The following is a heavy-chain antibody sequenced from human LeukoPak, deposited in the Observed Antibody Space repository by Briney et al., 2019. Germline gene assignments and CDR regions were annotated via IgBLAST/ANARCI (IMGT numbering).Heavy chain of an antibody. CDR1: GGSISSSSYY. CDR3: ARELGYCSGGSCPPFDY. Sequence: PSETLSLTCTVSGGSISSSSYYWGWIRQPPGKGLEWIGSIYYSGSTYYNPSLKSQVTISVDTSKNQFSLKLSSVTAADTAVYYCARELGYCSGGSCPPFDYWGQGTLVTVSS. D-gene: IGHD2-15*01. J-gene: IGHJ4*02. V-gene: IGHV4-39*07. CDR2: IYYSGST.